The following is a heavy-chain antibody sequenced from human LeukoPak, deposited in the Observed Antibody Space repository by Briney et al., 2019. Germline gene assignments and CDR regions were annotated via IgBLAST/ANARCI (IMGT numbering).Heavy chain of an antibody. V-gene: IGHV5-51*01. CDR3: ARRGAYYDSSGYSPNWFDP. Sequence: TGESLKISCKGSGYSFTSYWIGWVRQMPGKGLEWMGIIYPGDSDTRYSPSFQGQVTISADKSISTAYLQWSSLKASDTAMYYCARRGAYYDSSGYSPNWFDPWGQGTLVTVSS. CDR1: GYSFTSYW. J-gene: IGHJ5*02. D-gene: IGHD3-22*01. CDR2: IYPGDSDT.